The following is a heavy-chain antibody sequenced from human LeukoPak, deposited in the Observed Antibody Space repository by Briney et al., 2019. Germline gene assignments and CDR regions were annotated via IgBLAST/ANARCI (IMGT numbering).Heavy chain of an antibody. CDR3: ARVATAGTYYFDY. V-gene: IGHV4-38-2*02. Sequence: SETLSLTCTVSGYSITNAYYWGWIRQPPGKGLEWIGSIYHSGSTYYNPSLKSRVTISVDTSKNQFSLKLSSVTAADTAVYYCARVATAGTYYFDYWGQGTLVTVSS. D-gene: IGHD6-13*01. CDR2: IYHSGST. J-gene: IGHJ4*02. CDR1: GYSITNAYY.